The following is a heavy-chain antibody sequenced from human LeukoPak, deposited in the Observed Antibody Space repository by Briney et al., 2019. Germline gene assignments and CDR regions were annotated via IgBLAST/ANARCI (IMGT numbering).Heavy chain of an antibody. CDR2: IYSGGST. D-gene: IGHD2-2*01. V-gene: IGHV3-53*01. Sequence: PGGSLRLSCAASGFTVSSNYMSWVRQAPGKGLEWVSVIYSGGSTYYADSVKGRFTISRDNSKNTLYLQMNSLRAEGTAVYYCARAVGYCSSTSCHNAYYFDYWGQGTLVTVSS. CDR1: GFTVSSNY. J-gene: IGHJ4*02. CDR3: ARAVGYCSSTSCHNAYYFDY.